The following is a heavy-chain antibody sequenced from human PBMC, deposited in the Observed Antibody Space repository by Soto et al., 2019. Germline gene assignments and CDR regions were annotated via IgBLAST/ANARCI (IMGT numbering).Heavy chain of an antibody. V-gene: IGHV1-69*06. CDR2: IMPIFGTA. J-gene: IGHJ4*02. CDR1: GGTFSSYA. Sequence: SSVKVSCKASGGTFSSYAISWVRQAPGQGLEWMGGIMPIFGTANYAQKFQGRVTITADKSTSTAYMELSSLRSEDTAAYYCATSLGMRTFDYWGQGTLVTVSS. D-gene: IGHD3-10*01. CDR3: ATSLGMRTFDY.